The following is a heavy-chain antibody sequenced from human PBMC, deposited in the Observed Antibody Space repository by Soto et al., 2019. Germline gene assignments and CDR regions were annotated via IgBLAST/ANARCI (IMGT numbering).Heavy chain of an antibody. Sequence: SVKVSCTASGGTFSSYAISWVRQAPGQGLEWMGGIIPIFGTANYAQKFQGRVTITADKSTSTAYMELSSLRSEDTAVYYCARDQRGYSYVGGDYWGQGTLVTVPS. CDR3: ARDQRGYSYVGGDY. J-gene: IGHJ4*02. D-gene: IGHD5-18*01. CDR2: IIPIFGTA. CDR1: GGTFSSYA. V-gene: IGHV1-69*06.